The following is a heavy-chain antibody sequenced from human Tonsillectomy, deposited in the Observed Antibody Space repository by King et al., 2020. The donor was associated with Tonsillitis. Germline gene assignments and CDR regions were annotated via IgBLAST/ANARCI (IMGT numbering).Heavy chain of an antibody. Sequence: QLVQSGADVRKPGSSVKVSCKASGGTSSNYAFSWVRQAPGRGLEWMGGIIPIFGTTNYAQKFQGRVTITADESTSTAYMELSSLRSEDTAVYYCTRSNPGLWYFDFWGKGTLVTVSS. V-gene: IGHV1-69*01. CDR1: GGTSSNYA. J-gene: IGHJ4*02. CDR2: IIPIFGTT. CDR3: TRSNPGLWYFDF. D-gene: IGHD5-18*01.